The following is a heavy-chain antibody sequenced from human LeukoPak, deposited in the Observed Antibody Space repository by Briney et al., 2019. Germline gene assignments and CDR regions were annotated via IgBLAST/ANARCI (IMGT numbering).Heavy chain of an antibody. CDR2: ISSSSSYI. CDR3: ARELRYFDCPDY. J-gene: IGHJ4*02. Sequence: PGGSLRLSCAASGFTFSSYSMNWVRQAPGKGLEWVSSISSSSSYIYYADSVKGRFTISRDNAKNSLYLQMNSLRAEDTAVYYCARELRYFDCPDYWGQGTLVTVSS. CDR1: GFTFSSYS. V-gene: IGHV3-21*01. D-gene: IGHD3-9*01.